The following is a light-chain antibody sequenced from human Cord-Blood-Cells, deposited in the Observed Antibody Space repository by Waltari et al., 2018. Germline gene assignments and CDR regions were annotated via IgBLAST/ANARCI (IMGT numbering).Light chain of an antibody. CDR3: CSYAGSYNYV. CDR2: DVS. Sequence: QSALTQPRSVSGSPGQSVTISCTGTSSDVVGYNYVSWYQQHPGQAPKLMIYDVSKRPSRVPDRFSGSKSGNTASLTISGLQAEDEADYYCCSYAGSYNYVFGTGTKVTVL. V-gene: IGLV2-11*01. J-gene: IGLJ1*01. CDR1: SSDVVGYNY.